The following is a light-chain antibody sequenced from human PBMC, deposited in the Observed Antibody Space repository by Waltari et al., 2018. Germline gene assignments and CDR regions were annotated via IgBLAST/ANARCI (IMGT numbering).Light chain of an antibody. CDR1: SSDVGAYNY. V-gene: IGLV2-11*01. Sequence: QSALTQPRSVSGSPGQSVAISCTGTSSDVGAYNYVSWYQHHPGKAPKLLSFDVSKRPSGVPDRFSGSKSGNTASLTISGLQAEDEADYYCSSTAGGYTWVFGGGTKLTVL. J-gene: IGLJ3*02. CDR2: DVS. CDR3: SSTAGGYTWV.